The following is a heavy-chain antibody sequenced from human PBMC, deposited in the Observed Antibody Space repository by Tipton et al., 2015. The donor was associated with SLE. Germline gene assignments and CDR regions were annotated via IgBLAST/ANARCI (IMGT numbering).Heavy chain of an antibody. V-gene: IGHV4-59*01. CDR2: LYSSGST. Sequence: TLSPTCTVSGGSISGYYWSWIRQSPGKGLEWIGDLYSSGSTNYNPSLKSRVTISVDTSNNQFSLRLSSVTAADTAVYYCARSRWWSYFYYGLDVWGQGTTVTVSS. CDR3: ARSRWWSYFYYGLDV. D-gene: IGHD2-15*01. CDR1: GGSISGYY. J-gene: IGHJ6*02.